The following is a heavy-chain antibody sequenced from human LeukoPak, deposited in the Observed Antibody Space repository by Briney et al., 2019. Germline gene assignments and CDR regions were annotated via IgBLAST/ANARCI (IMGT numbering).Heavy chain of an antibody. CDR3: ARDSRGDYFDY. CDR2: ISSSSSTI. V-gene: IGHV3-48*01. Sequence: GGSLRLSCAASGFTFGSYSMNWVRQAPGKGLEWVSYISSSSSTIYYADSVKGRFTISRDNAENSLYLQMNSLRAEDTAVYYCARDSRGDYFDYWGQGTLVTVSS. J-gene: IGHJ4*02. D-gene: IGHD3-10*01. CDR1: GFTFGSYS.